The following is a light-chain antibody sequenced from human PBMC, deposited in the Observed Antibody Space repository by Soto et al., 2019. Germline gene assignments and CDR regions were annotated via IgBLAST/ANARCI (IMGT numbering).Light chain of an antibody. V-gene: IGLV2-14*01. CDR1: SSDVGGYNS. CDR2: EVS. J-gene: IGLJ1*01. Sequence: QSVLTRPASVSGSPGQAITISCTGTSSDVGGYNSVSWYQHHPGKAPKLMIYEVSNRPSGVSNRFSGSKSGNTASLAISGLQAEDEADYYCSSYTNSATPCVFGTGTKVTVL. CDR3: SSYTNSATPCV.